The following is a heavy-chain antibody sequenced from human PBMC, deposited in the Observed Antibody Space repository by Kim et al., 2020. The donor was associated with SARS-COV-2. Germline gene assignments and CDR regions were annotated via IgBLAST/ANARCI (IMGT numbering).Heavy chain of an antibody. D-gene: IGHD6-6*01. CDR3: ARDPTSSRFINWFDP. J-gene: IGHJ5*02. Sequence: ASVKVSCKTSGYTFTGDYIHWVRQAPGQGLEWMGWINPSNGGTNYAQKFQGRVYMTRDASIRTAFLELTRLTSDDTAVYYCARDPTSSRFINWFDPWGLG. V-gene: IGHV1-2*02. CDR2: INPSNGGT. CDR1: GYTFTGDY.